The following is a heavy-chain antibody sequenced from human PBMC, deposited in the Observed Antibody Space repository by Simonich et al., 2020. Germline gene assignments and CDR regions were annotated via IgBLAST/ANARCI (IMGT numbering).Heavy chain of an antibody. CDR3: ARGGVQYYYYYMDV. CDR1: GYTFTGYY. Sequence: QVQLVQSGAEVKKPGASVKVSCKASGYTFTGYYMHWVRQAPGQGLEWMGWINPKSGGTNYAQKVQGRVTMTRDTSISTAYMELSRLRSDDTAVYYCARGGVQYYYYYMDVWGKGTTVTVSS. D-gene: IGHD3-3*01. V-gene: IGHV1-2*02. CDR2: INPKSGGT. J-gene: IGHJ6*03.